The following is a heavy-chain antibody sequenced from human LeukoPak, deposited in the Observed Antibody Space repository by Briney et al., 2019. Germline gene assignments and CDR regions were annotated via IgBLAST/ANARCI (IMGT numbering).Heavy chain of an antibody. CDR3: ARVIAAALTFDF. CDR1: GGSISSGGYY. CDR2: IYHSGSI. Sequence: PSQTLSLTCTVSGGSISSGGYYWSWIRQPPGKGLEWIGYIYHSGSIYYNPSLKSRVTISIDRSKNQFSLKLSSVTAADTAVYYCARVIAAALTFDFWGQGTLVTVSS. V-gene: IGHV4-30-2*01. J-gene: IGHJ4*02. D-gene: IGHD6-13*01.